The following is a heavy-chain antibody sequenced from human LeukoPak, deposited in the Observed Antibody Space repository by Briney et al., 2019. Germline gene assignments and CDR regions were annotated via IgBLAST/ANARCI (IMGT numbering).Heavy chain of an antibody. CDR1: GGSFSSYY. CDR2: IYYSGST. CDR3: ARHEAWFDP. V-gene: IGHV4-39*01. Sequence: PSETLSLTCAVYGGSFSSYYWGWIRQPPGKGLEWIGSIYYSGSTYYNPSLKSRVTISVDTSKNQFSLRLSSVTAADTAVYYCARHEAWFDPWGQGTLVTVSS. J-gene: IGHJ5*02.